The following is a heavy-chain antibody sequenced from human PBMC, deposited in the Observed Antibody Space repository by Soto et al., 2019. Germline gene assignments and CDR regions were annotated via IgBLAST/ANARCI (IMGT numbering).Heavy chain of an antibody. CDR1: GFNFSSYA. Sequence: PGVSLRLSCAASGFNFSSYAMSWIRQAPGKGLEWVSAISGSGGSTYYADSAKGRFTISRDNSKNTLYLQMNSLRAEDTAVYYCAKDGPYYDFWSGYTTYFDYWYFHLWGRGTLVTVSS. V-gene: IGHV3-23*01. D-gene: IGHD3-3*01. CDR2: ISGSGGST. CDR3: AKDGPYYDFWSGYTTYFDYWYFHL. J-gene: IGHJ2*01.